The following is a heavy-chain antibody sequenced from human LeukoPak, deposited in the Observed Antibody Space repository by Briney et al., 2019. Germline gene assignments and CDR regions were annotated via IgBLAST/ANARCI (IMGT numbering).Heavy chain of an antibody. CDR1: GFTFNYYG. CDR2: ISFDGSNK. J-gene: IGHJ6*02. CDR3: AKPYYDFWSAYSGGGSMNV. D-gene: IGHD3-3*01. V-gene: IGHV3-30*18. Sequence: PGGSLRLSCAASGFTFNYYGMHWVHQAPGKGLEWVAFISFDGSNKYYADSVKGRFAISRDNSENTLYLRMNSLRAEDTALYYCAKPYYDFWSAYSGGGSMNVWGQGTTVTVSS.